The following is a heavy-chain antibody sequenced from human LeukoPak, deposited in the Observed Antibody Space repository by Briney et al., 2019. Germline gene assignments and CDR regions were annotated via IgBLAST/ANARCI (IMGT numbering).Heavy chain of an antibody. CDR2: IYTSGST. CDR3: ARDIAVAAIDY. Sequence: SETLSLTCTVSGGSISSGSYYWSWIRQPAGKGLEWIGRIYTSGSTNYNPSLKSRVTISVDTSKNQFSLKLSSVTAADTAAYYCARDIAVAAIDYWGQGTLVTVSS. CDR1: GGSISSGSYY. D-gene: IGHD6-19*01. J-gene: IGHJ4*02. V-gene: IGHV4-61*02.